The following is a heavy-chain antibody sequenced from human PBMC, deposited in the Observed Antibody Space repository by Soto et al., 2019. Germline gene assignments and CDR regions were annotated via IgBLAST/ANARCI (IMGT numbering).Heavy chain of an antibody. V-gene: IGHV1-69*01. D-gene: IGHD3-10*01. CDR3: ARVAGGSGYYGMDV. Sequence: QVQLEQSGAEVKKPGSSVKVSCNASGGTFSSYPINWVRQAPGQGLEWMGGIIPMFGTANYAQKSQGRVTITADESTRTVYMELSSLRSEDTAVYYCARVAGGSGYYGMDVWGQGTTVTVSS. CDR1: GGTFSSYP. CDR2: IIPMFGTA. J-gene: IGHJ6*02.